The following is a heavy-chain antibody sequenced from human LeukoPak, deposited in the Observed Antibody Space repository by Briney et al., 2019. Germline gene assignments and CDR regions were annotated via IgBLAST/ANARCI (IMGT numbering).Heavy chain of an antibody. V-gene: IGHV3-11*04. CDR2: ISSSGSTI. D-gene: IGHD2-15*01. CDR1: GFTFSDFY. Sequence: GGSLRLSCAASGFTFSDFYMSWIRQAPGKGLEWVSYISSSGSTIYYADSVKGRFTISRDNAKNSLYLQMNSLRAEDTAVYYCARDGYCSGGSCYSFAFDIWGQGTMVTVSS. J-gene: IGHJ3*02. CDR3: ARDGYCSGGSCYSFAFDI.